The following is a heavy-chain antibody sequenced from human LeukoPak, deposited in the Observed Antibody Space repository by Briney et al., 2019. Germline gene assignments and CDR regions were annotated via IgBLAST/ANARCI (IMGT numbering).Heavy chain of an antibody. CDR3: ARDADTAMVVYYFDY. Sequence: PGRSLRLSCAASGFTFSSYGMHWVRQAPGKGLEWVAGISYDGSNKYYADSVKGRFTNSRDNSKNTLYLQMNSLRAEDTAVYYCARDADTAMVVYYFDYWGQGTLVTVSS. CDR1: GFTFSSYG. V-gene: IGHV3-30*03. J-gene: IGHJ4*02. D-gene: IGHD5-18*01. CDR2: ISYDGSNK.